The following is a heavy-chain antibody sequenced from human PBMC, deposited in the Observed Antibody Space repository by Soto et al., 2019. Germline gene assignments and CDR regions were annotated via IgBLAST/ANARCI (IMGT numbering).Heavy chain of an antibody. D-gene: IGHD3-3*01. CDR1: GFVFSMYW. J-gene: IGHJ4*02. CDR2: ISDDGSTI. Sequence: EVQLVESGGGLVQPGGSLRLSCAASGFVFSMYWMHWVRQAPGKGLEWVSRISDDGSTIHYADSVKGRFSISRDNAQNILFLEMTALRDDDTAVYYCVKEIRIFGVVIFDYWGQGTLVTVSS. V-gene: IGHV3-74*01. CDR3: VKEIRIFGVVIFDY.